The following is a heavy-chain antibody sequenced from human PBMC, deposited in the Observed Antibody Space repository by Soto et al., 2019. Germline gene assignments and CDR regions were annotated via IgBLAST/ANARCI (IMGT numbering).Heavy chain of an antibody. V-gene: IGHV4-59*01. D-gene: IGHD1-26*01. CDR3: ARVVGAPNWFDP. J-gene: IGHJ5*02. CDR2: IYYSGST. CDR1: GGSISSYY. Sequence: SETLSLTCTVSGGSISSYYWSWIRQPPGKGLEWIGYIYYSGSTNYNPSLKSRVTISVDTSKNQFSLKLSSVTAADTAVYYCARVVGAPNWFDPWGQGTLVTVSS.